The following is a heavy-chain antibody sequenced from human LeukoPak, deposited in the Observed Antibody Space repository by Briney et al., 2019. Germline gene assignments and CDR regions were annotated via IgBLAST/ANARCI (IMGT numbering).Heavy chain of an antibody. CDR2: ISGGGYST. D-gene: IGHD5-18*01. CDR3: AKQEYNSGPQGY. J-gene: IGHJ4*02. CDR1: GFTFSSYA. V-gene: IGHV3-23*01. Sequence: PGGSLRLSCAASGFTFSSYAMSWVRQAPGKGLEWVSAISGGGYSTYYADSVTGRFTISRDNSKNTLYLQMNSLRAEDTAVYYCAKQEYNSGPQGYWGQGTLVTVSS.